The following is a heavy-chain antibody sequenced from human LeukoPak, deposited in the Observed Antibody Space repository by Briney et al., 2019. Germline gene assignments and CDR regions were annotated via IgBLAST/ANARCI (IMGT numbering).Heavy chain of an antibody. CDR1: GGSISSSSYY. D-gene: IGHD6-19*01. J-gene: IGHJ4*02. CDR2: IYYSGST. V-gene: IGHV4-39*07. Sequence: SETLSLTCTVSGGSISSSSYYWGWIRQPPGKGLEWIGSIYYSGSTYYNPSLKSRVTISVDTSKNQFSLKLSSVTAADTALYYCAKDLSLPGYSSGWYFDYWGQGTLVTVSS. CDR3: AKDLSLPGYSSGWYFDY.